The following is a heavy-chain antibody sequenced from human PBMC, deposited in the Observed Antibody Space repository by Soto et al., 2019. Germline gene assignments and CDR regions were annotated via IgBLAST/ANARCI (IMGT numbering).Heavy chain of an antibody. J-gene: IGHJ4*02. CDR1: GFTFNSYS. CDR2: ISSANAYI. D-gene: IGHD6-19*01. Sequence: GGSLRLSCVASGFTFNSYSMNWVRQAPGKGLEWVSSISSANAYIYYADSVKGRFTISRDNARNSLYLQMNSLIAEDTAVYYCARDYSSCWYGPFDYWGQGTLVTVSS. V-gene: IGHV3-21*01. CDR3: ARDYSSCWYGPFDY.